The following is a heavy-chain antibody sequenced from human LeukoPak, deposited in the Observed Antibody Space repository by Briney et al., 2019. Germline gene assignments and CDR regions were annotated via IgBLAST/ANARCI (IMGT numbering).Heavy chain of an antibody. CDR3: ASRGRAGDY. V-gene: IGHV4-34*01. CDR1: GGSFSGYY. J-gene: IGHJ4*02. CDR2: INHSGST. Sequence: SETLSLTCAVYGGSFSGYYWSWIRQPPGKGLEWIGEINHSGSTNYDPSLKSRVTISVDTSKNQFSLKLSSVTAADTAVYYCASRGRAGDYWGQGTLVTVSS. D-gene: IGHD3-10*01.